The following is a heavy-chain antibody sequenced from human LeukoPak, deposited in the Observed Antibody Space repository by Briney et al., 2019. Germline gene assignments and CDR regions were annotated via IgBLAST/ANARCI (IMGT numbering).Heavy chain of an antibody. Sequence: GGSPRLSCAASGFTFSSYWMSWVRQAPGKGLEWVSYISSSGSTIYYADSVKGRFTISRDNAKNSLYLQMNSLRAEDTAVYYCAELGITMIGGVWGKGTTVTISS. CDR2: ISSSGSTI. J-gene: IGHJ6*04. CDR1: GFTFSSYW. CDR3: AELGITMIGGV. D-gene: IGHD3-10*02. V-gene: IGHV3-48*04.